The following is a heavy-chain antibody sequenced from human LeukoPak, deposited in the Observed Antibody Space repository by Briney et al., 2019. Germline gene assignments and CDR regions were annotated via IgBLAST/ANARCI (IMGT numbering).Heavy chain of an antibody. CDR2: ISSSSSTI. J-gene: IGHJ4*02. CDR1: GFTFSSYG. V-gene: IGHV3-48*01. D-gene: IGHD1-26*01. Sequence: GGSLRLSCAASGFTFSSYGIHWVRQAPGKGLEWVSYISSSSSTIYYADSVKGRFTISRDNAKNSLYLQMNSLRAEDTAVYYCRLRIVGANGEDDYWGQGTLVTVSS. CDR3: RLRIVGANGEDDY.